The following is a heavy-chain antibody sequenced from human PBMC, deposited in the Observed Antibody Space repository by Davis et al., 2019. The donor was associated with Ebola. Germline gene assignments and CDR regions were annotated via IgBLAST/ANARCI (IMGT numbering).Heavy chain of an antibody. V-gene: IGHV1-2*02. CDR2: INPNSGGT. CDR3: ARDGTGIAAAAEVGGI. D-gene: IGHD6-13*01. J-gene: IGHJ3*02. CDR1: GYTFTGYY. Sequence: ASVKVSCKASGYTFTGYYMHWVRQAPGQGLEWMGWINPNSGGTNYAQKFQGRVTMTRDTSISTAYMELSRLRSDDTAVYYCARDGTGIAAAAEVGGIWGQGTMVTVSS.